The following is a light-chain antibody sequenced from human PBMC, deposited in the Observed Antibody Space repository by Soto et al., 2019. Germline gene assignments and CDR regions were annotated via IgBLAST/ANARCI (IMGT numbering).Light chain of an antibody. CDR3: HQHAYSTWT. CDR2: DPS. J-gene: IGKJ1*01. CDR1: ESVGNNY. V-gene: IGKV3-20*01. Sequence: EIVLTQSPGTLSLSPGEGVTLSCRASESVGNNYLAWYQQRPGQAPRLLVYDPSIRAPGIPDRFSGSGSGTDFTLTISRLEPEDFAVYYCHQHAYSTWTFGQGTRVEIK.